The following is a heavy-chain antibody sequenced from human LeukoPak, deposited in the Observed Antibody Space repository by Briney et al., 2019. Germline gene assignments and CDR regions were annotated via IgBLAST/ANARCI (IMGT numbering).Heavy chain of an antibody. CDR3: ARHADVVVPAAIDR. Sequence: SETLSLTCTVSGGSISSSSYYWGWIRQPPGKGLEWIGSIYYSGSTYYNPSLKSRVTISVDTSKNQFSLKLSSVTADTAVYYCARHADVVVPAAIDRWGQGTTVTVSS. CDR1: GGSISSSSYY. J-gene: IGHJ6*02. D-gene: IGHD2-2*01. CDR2: IYYSGST. V-gene: IGHV4-39*01.